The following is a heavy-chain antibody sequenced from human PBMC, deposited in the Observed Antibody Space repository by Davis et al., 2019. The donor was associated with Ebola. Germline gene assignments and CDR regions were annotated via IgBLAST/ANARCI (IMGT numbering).Heavy chain of an antibody. J-gene: IGHJ4*02. D-gene: IGHD3-16*01. CDR2: IRSKANSYAT. CDR3: TSTPPTLWDY. Sequence: GESLRLSCAASGFTFSGSAMHWVRQASGKGLEWVGRIRSKANSYATAYAASVKGRFTISRDDSKNTAYLQMNSLKTEDTAVYYCTSTPPTLWDYWGQGTLVTVSS. V-gene: IGHV3-73*01. CDR1: GFTFSGSA.